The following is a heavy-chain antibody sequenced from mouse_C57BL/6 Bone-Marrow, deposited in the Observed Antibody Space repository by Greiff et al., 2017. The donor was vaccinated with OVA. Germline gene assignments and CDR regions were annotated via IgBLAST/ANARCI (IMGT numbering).Heavy chain of an antibody. CDR1: GYSITSGYY. CDR3: ARDQSLRYFDY. D-gene: IGHD3-2*02. CDR2: ISYDGSN. V-gene: IGHV3-6*01. J-gene: IGHJ2*01. Sequence: DVHLVESGPGLVKPSQSLSLTCSVTGYSITSGYYWNWIRQFPGNKLEWMGYISYDGSNNYNPSLKNRISITRDTSKNQFFLKLNSVTTEDTATYYCARDQSLRYFDYWGQGTTLTVSS.